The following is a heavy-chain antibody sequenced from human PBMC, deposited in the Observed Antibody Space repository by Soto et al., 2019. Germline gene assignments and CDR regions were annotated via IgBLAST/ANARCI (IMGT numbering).Heavy chain of an antibody. V-gene: IGHV3-11*01. D-gene: IGHD3-22*01. J-gene: IGHJ4*02. CDR3: ARDRNNYYDSSGYYYAANY. CDR2: ISSSGSTI. Sequence: AASGFTFSDYYMSWIRQAPGKGLEWVSYISSSGSTIYYADSVKGRFTISRDNAKNSLYLQMNSLRAEDTAVYYCARDRNNYYDSSGYYYAANYWGQGTLVTVSS. CDR1: GFTFSDYY.